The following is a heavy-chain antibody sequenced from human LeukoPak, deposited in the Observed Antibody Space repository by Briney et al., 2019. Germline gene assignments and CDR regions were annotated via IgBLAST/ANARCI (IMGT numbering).Heavy chain of an antibody. CDR3: ARAGSGNRDDYGDYTPKRTDDAFDI. Sequence: SETLSLTCTVSGDSISRYYWSWIRQPAGKGLEWIGRIYNGGIITYNPSLESRVTMTRDTSTSTVYMELSSLRSEDTAVYYCARAGSGNRDDYGDYTPKRTDDAFDIWGQGTMVTVSS. D-gene: IGHD4-17*01. J-gene: IGHJ3*02. CDR2: IYNGGII. V-gene: IGHV4-4*07. CDR1: GDSISRYY.